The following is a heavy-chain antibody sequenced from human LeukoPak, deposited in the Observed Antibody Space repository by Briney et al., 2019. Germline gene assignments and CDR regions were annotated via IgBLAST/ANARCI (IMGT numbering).Heavy chain of an antibody. D-gene: IGHD4-17*01. V-gene: IGHV4-38-2*02. CDR1: GYSISSDSY. J-gene: IGHJ5*02. CDR3: ARGPLTMTRGFDP. Sequence: SETLSLTCTVSGYSISSDSYWGWIRQPPGRGLEWIATIYHGGSTYYNPSLKTRVTMSVDTSKNQFSLKLSSVTAADTAVYYCARGPLTMTRGFDPWGQGTLVTVSS. CDR2: IYHGGST.